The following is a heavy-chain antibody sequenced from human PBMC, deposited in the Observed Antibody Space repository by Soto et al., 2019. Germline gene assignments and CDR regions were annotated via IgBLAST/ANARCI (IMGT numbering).Heavy chain of an antibody. CDR3: ARAVNWNEFDP. D-gene: IGHD1-1*01. J-gene: IGHJ5*02. V-gene: IGHV3-11*01. CDR2: IHSSGVTI. CDR1: GFTFRDYY. Sequence: PGGSLRLSCAASGFTFRDYYMSWIRQAPGKGLELISYIHSSGVTIYYADSVKGRFTISRDNTKNSLYLQMNSLRAEDTAIYYCARAVNWNEFDPWGRGTRVTVSS.